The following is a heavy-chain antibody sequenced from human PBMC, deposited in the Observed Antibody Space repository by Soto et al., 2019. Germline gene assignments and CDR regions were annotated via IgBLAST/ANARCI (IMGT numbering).Heavy chain of an antibody. Sequence: HVQLVQSGAEVRKPGSSVKVACKASGGNFTNIAISWVRQAPGQGPEWMGQIVPLFDRANSAQTFYCRLTLSETESATTVYMELTSLRSEDTAIYFCARDPPSSASPGLFFGYFEFWGPGNPVTVSS. CDR1: GGNFTNIA. CDR2: IVPLFDRA. V-gene: IGHV1-69*01. J-gene: IGHJ4*02. D-gene: IGHD6-6*01. CDR3: ARDPPSSASPGLFFGYFEF.